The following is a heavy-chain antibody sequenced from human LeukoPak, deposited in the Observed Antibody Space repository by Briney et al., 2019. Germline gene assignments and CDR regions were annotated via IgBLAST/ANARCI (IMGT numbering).Heavy chain of an antibody. J-gene: IGHJ3*02. CDR2: MNPNSGNT. D-gene: IGHD2-21*01. V-gene: IGHV1-8*03. CDR1: GHTFTSYD. Sequence: GSSGKVSCKASGHTFTSYDINWVRQATGQGLEWMGWMNPNSGNTGYAQKFQGRVTITRNTSISTAYMELSSLRSEDTAVYYCASSRTNYCRGDCPYDAFDIWGQGTMVTVSS. CDR3: ASSRTNYCRGDCPYDAFDI.